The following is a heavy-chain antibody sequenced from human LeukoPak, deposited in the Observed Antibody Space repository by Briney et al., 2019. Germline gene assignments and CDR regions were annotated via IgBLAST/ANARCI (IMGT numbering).Heavy chain of an antibody. Sequence: PGGSLRLSCAASGFTFSSYWMSWVRQAPGKGLEWVANIKQDGSEKYYVDSVKGRFTISRDNAKNSLYLQMNSLRAEDTAVYYCARDSYCGGDCYSPYYYYGMDVWGQGTTVTVSS. CDR3: ARDSYCGGDCYSPYYYYGMDV. D-gene: IGHD2-21*02. J-gene: IGHJ6*02. CDR1: GFTFSSYW. V-gene: IGHV3-7*03. CDR2: IKQDGSEK.